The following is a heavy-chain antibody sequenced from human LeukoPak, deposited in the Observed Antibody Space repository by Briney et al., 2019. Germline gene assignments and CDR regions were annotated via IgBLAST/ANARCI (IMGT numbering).Heavy chain of an antibody. V-gene: IGHV3-7*01. J-gene: IGHJ4*02. CDR3: ARDDCTNGVCCFDY. CDR1: GFTFSNYW. D-gene: IGHD2-8*01. CDR2: IKQDGSEK. Sequence: GGSLRLSCAASGFTFSNYWMSWVRQAPGKGLEWVANIKQDGSEKYYVDSVKGRFTISRDNAKNSLYLQMDSLRAEDTAVYYCARDDCTNGVCCFDYWGQGTVVTVSS.